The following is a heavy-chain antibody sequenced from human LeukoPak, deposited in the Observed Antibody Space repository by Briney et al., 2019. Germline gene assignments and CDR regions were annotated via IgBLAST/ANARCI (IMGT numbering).Heavy chain of an antibody. CDR3: ARGVPAAILQGFWGYYYYGMDV. V-gene: IGHV1-18*01. D-gene: IGHD2-2*02. CDR1: GYTFTSYG. Sequence: GASVKVSCKASGYTFTSYGISWVRQAPGQGLEWMGWISAYNGNTNYAQKLQGRVTMTTDTSTSTAYMELRSLRSDDTAVYYCARGVPAAILQGFWGYYYYGMDVWGQGTTVTVSS. J-gene: IGHJ6*02. CDR2: ISAYNGNT.